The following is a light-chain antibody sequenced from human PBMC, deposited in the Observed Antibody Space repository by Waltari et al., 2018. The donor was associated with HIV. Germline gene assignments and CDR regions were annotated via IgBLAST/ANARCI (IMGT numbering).Light chain of an antibody. CDR1: SSDVGNYNY. CDR2: EVK. J-gene: IGLJ2*01. CDR3: TSYAGINNYVI. V-gene: IGLV2-8*01. Sequence: QSALTQPPSASGSPGQSVTIYCRGTSSDVGNYNYVSWYQKTTGKVPKLKIDEVKKRPSGVSDRCSGSKAGNTEALSGAGLQAEDECDYYCTSYAGINNYVIFGGGTKLTVL.